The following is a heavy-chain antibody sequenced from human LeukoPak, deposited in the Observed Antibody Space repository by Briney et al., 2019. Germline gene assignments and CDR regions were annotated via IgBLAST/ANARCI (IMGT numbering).Heavy chain of an antibody. V-gene: IGHV1-46*01. CDR2: INPSGGST. J-gene: IGHJ5*02. Sequence: ASVKVSCKASGYTFTSYYMHWVRQAPGQGLEWMGIINPSGGSTSYAQKFQGRVTMTRDMSTSTVYMELSSLRSEDTAVYYCARVRGWELRNNWFDPWGQGTLVTVSS. CDR1: GYTFTSYY. CDR3: ARVRGWELRNNWFDP. D-gene: IGHD1-26*01.